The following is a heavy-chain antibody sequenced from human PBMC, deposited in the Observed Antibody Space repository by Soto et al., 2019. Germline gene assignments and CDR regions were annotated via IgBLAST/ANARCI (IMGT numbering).Heavy chain of an antibody. CDR1: GFTFSSYW. CDR3: ARDQSTNDILTGRTLYMDV. Sequence: GGSLRLSCAASGFTFSSYWMSWVRQAPGKGLEWVANIKQDGSEKYYVDSVKGRFTISRDNAKNSLYLQMNSLRAEDTAVYYCARDQSTNDILTGRTLYMDVWGKGTTVTVSS. V-gene: IGHV3-7*01. J-gene: IGHJ6*03. D-gene: IGHD3-9*01. CDR2: IKQDGSEK.